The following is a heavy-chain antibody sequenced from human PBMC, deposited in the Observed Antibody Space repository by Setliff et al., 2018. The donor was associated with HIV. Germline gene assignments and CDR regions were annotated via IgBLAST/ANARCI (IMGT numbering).Heavy chain of an antibody. CDR2: IYYSGST. D-gene: IGHD3-22*01. CDR3: ARSYDSSGYSYLDAFDI. Sequence: SETLSLTCTVSGGSISSGGYYWSWIRQHPGKGLEWIGYIYYSGSTYYNPSLKSRVTISVDTSKNQFSLKLSSVTAADTAVYYCARSYDSSGYSYLDAFDIWGQGTMVTVSS. CDR1: GGSISSGGYY. J-gene: IGHJ3*02. V-gene: IGHV4-31*03.